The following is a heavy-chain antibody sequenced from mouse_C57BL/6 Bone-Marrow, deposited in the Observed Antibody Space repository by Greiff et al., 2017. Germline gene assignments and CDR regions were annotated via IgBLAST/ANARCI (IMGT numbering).Heavy chain of an antibody. V-gene: IGHV1-26*01. CDR2: INPNTGGT. J-gene: IGHJ4*01. D-gene: IGHD2-2*01. Sequence: EVQLQQSGPELVKPGASVKISCKASGYTFTDYYMNWVKQSHGKSLEWIGDINPNTGGTSYHQQFKGKATLTVDKTSSTAYMELRSLTSEDSAVYYCARWDIYGYYCAFVYWGQGTSGTVAS. CDR1: GYTFTDYY. CDR3: ARWDIYGYYCAFVY.